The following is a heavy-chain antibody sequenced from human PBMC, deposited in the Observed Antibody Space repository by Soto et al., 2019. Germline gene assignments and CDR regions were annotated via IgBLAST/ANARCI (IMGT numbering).Heavy chain of an antibody. J-gene: IGHJ4*02. CDR3: ARDLDSSGWSHYFDY. D-gene: IGHD6-19*01. V-gene: IGHV3-30-3*01. Sequence: QVQLVESGGGAVQPGRSLRLSCAASGFTFSSYAMHWVRQAPGKGLEWVAVISYDGSNKYYADSVKGRFTISRDNSKNTLYLQMNSLRAEDTAVYYCARDLDSSGWSHYFDYWGQGTLVTVSS. CDR2: ISYDGSNK. CDR1: GFTFSSYA.